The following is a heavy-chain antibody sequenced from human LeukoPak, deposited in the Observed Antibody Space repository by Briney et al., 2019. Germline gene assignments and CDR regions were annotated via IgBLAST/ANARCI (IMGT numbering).Heavy chain of an antibody. J-gene: IGHJ4*02. Sequence: GGSLRLSCAASGFTFSSYAMSWVRQAPGKGLEWVSAISGSGGSTYYADSVKGRFTISRDNSKNTLYLQMNSLRAEDTAVYYCARLQYSFLYGSGSYGVDYWGQGTLVTVSS. CDR1: GFTFSSYA. CDR3: ARLQYSFLYGSGSYGVDY. D-gene: IGHD3-10*01. CDR2: ISGSGGST. V-gene: IGHV3-23*01.